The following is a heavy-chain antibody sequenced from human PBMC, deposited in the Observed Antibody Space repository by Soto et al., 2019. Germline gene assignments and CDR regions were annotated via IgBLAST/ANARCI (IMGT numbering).Heavy chain of an antibody. CDR1: GASISSRD. Sequence: PSQTLSLTCTISGASISSRDWSWVRQPPGKGLEWIGYIHYSGSTNYNPSLKSRVTILVDTSKNQFSLRLSSVTAADTAVYYCARGGWSMDVWGQGTTVTVSS. CDR3: ARGGWSMDV. D-gene: IGHD2-15*01. J-gene: IGHJ6*02. CDR2: IHYSGST. V-gene: IGHV4-59*11.